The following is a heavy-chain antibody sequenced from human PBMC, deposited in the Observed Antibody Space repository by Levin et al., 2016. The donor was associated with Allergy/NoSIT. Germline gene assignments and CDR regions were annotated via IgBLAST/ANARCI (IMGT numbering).Heavy chain of an antibody. J-gene: IGHJ6*02. CDR2: VQEDGSEK. CDR1: GFTFRNYW. Sequence: GGSLRLSCAASGFTFRNYWMIWVRQAPGKGLEWVANVQEDGSEKHYVDSVKGRFTISRDNAKKSLYLQMNSLRAEDTAIYYCARSSIASGYPIYYYYALDVWGRGTTVTVSS. CDR3: ARSSIASGYPIYYYYALDV. D-gene: IGHD3-3*01. V-gene: IGHV3-7*04.